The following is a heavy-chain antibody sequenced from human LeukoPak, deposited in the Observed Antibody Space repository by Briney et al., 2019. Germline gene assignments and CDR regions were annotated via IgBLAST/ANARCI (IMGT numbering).Heavy chain of an antibody. CDR2: IKRDGSNT. CDR1: ASTFSSYW. Sequence: GRCLRLSSPAYASTFSSYWMHCVSQAQGEWLVWVSRIKRDGSNTNYVGAVKGRLTISRDNAKNTLHLQMNSLRAEDTAVYYCARGGCYGSGRNYFDSWGQGTLVTVSA. D-gene: IGHD3-16*01. V-gene: IGHV3-74*01. J-gene: IGHJ4*02. CDR3: ARGGCYGSGRNYFDS.